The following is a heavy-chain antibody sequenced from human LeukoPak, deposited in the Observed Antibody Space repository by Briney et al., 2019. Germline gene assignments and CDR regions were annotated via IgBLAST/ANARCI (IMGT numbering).Heavy chain of an antibody. J-gene: IGHJ4*02. CDR2: IYYSGST. Sequence: SETLSRTCTVSGGSISSYYWSWIRQPPGKGLEWIGYIYYSGSTDYNPSLKSRVTISVDTSKNQFSLKLSSVTAADTAVYYCARDGPMTTYDYWGQGTLVTVSS. V-gene: IGHV4-59*01. CDR3: ARDGPMTTYDY. CDR1: GGSISSYY. D-gene: IGHD4-11*01.